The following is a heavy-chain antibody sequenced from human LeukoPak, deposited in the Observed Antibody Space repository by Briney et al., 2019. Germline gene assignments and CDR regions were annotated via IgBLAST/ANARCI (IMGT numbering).Heavy chain of an antibody. CDR2: IWEDGSNI. CDR1: GISFSRYW. V-gene: IGHV3-33*08. D-gene: IGHD6-19*01. CDR3: ARVGYNSGWYEY. J-gene: IGHJ4*02. Sequence: PGGSLRLSCAASGISFSRYWMHWVRQAPGKGLEWVAGIWEDGSNIYYADSVKGRFTISRDNSKNTLYLQMNSLRAEDTAVYYCARVGYNSGWYEYWGQGTLVTVSS.